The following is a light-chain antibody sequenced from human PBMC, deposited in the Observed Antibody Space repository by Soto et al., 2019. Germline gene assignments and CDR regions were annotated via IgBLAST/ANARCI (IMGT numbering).Light chain of an antibody. J-gene: IGKJ1*01. V-gene: IGKV1-27*01. CDR3: QKYDSAPLA. CDR1: QGISNF. Sequence: DIQMTQSPSSLFVSVGDRVTVSCRASQGISNFVAWYQQKQGKSPTLLIYAASALESGVPSRFSGSGSGTDFTLTISSLQPEDVATYYCQKYDSAPLAFGQGTKVDIK. CDR2: AAS.